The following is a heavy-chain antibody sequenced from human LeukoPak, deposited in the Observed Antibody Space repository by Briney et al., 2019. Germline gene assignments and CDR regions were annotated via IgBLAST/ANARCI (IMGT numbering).Heavy chain of an antibody. D-gene: IGHD4-17*01. V-gene: IGHV4-59*01. CDR1: GGSISGSY. CDR2: MYNSGNT. CDR3: ARGIESYGDYGY. Sequence: SETLSLTCTVSGGSISGSYWSWIRQPPGKGLEWIAYMYNSGNTNYNPSLKSRVTISIDTYKNQFSLKLSSLTAADTAIYYCARGIESYGDYGYWGQGILVTVSS. J-gene: IGHJ4*02.